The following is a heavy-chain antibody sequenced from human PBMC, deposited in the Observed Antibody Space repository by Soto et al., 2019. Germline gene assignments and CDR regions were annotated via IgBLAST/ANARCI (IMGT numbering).Heavy chain of an antibody. Sequence: QITLKESGPSLVKPTQTLTLTCTFSGFSLSTGGVGVGWIRQPPGKALEWLALIYWDDDKRYRPSLRSRLTVTKDTSKNQVVLTMTNMDPVDTATYYCAHSRCGGDCLQSDSSHYYYGMDVWGQGTTVTVSS. CDR1: GFSLSTGGVG. J-gene: IGHJ6*02. V-gene: IGHV2-5*02. CDR2: IYWDDDK. CDR3: AHSRCGGDCLQSDSSHYYYGMDV. D-gene: IGHD2-21*02.